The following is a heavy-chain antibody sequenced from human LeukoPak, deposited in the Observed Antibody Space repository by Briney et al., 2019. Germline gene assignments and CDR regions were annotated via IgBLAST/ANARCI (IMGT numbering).Heavy chain of an antibody. J-gene: IGHJ5*02. V-gene: IGHV3-21*01. CDR3: ARSLGSLVPAAIKGWFDP. Sequence: GGSLRLSCAASGFTFSSYSMNWVRQAPGKGLEWVSSISSSSSYIYYADSVKGRFTISRDNAKNSLYLQVNSLRAEDTAVYYCARSLGSLVPAAIKGWFDPWGQGTLVTVSS. CDR1: GFTFSSYS. CDR2: ISSSSSYI. D-gene: IGHD2-2*02.